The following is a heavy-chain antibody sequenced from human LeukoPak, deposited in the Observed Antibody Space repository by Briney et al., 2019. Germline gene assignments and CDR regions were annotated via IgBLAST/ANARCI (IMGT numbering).Heavy chain of an antibody. V-gene: IGHV3-48*02. CDR3: ARAMYYFEY. Sequence: PGEPLRLSCVGSGFPFSSYNMNWVRQAPGKGLEWVSYISSSSSSIYYADSVKGRFTISRDNAKNSLYLQMNSLRDEDTAVYSCARAMYYFEYWGQGTLVTVSS. CDR2: ISSSSSSI. CDR1: GFPFSSYN. J-gene: IGHJ4*02.